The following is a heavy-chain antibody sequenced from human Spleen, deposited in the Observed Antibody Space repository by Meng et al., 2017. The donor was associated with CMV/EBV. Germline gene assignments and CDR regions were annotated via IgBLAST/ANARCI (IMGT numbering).Heavy chain of an antibody. V-gene: IGHV4-38-2*02. D-gene: IGHD2-2*01. CDR2: IHDSGTT. Sequence: SETLSLTCTVSGYSISSGDFWGWIRQPPGRGLEWIGIHDSGTTYDNPSLKSRVAISVDTSESQFSLKLSAVTAADTAVYYCVKHIIVVPGRGYGVDVWGQGTTVTVSS. CDR1: GYSISSGDF. CDR3: VKHIIVVPGRGYGVDV. J-gene: IGHJ6*02.